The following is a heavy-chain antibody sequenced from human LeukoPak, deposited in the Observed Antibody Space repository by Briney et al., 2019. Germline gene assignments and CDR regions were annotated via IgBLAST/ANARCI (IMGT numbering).Heavy chain of an antibody. J-gene: IGHJ4*02. CDR1: GYTFSSSD. V-gene: IGHV1-8*01. D-gene: IGHD6-13*01. Sequence: ASVKVSCKASGYTFSSSDINWVRAATGQGLEWMGWLIANSGNTGYAQKFQGRVTMTRNTSISTAYMEMSSLRSEDPAVYYCARGTGYSSSWYVQVYWGQGTLVTVSS. CDR2: LIANSGNT. CDR3: ARGTGYSSSWYVQVY.